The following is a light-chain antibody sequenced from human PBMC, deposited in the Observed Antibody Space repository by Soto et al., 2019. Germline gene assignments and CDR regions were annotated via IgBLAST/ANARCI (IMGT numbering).Light chain of an antibody. J-gene: IGLJ1*01. CDR1: SSDVGGYNY. CDR2: DVS. V-gene: IGLV2-14*01. CDR3: SSYTSSSTLYV. Sequence: QSALTQPASVSGSPGQSITISCTGTSSDVGGYNYVSWYQQHPGKAPKLMIYDVSNRPSGVSNRFSGSKSGNTASLTISGLQDEGEADYYCSSYTSSSTLYVFGTGTTLTVL.